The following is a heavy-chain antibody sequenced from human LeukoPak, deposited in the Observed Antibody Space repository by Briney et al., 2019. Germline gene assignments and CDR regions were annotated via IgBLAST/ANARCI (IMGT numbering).Heavy chain of an antibody. CDR2: IISSSSYI. CDR3: ARARYYDSSGSPYYFDY. J-gene: IGHJ4*02. D-gene: IGHD3-22*01. Sequence: GGSLRLSCAASGFTFSNYSMNWVRQAPGKGLEWVSSIISSSSYIYYADSVKGRFTISRDNAKNSLYLQVNSLRAEDTAVYYCARARYYDSSGSPYYFDYWGQGTLVTVSS. CDR1: GFTFSNYS. V-gene: IGHV3-21*01.